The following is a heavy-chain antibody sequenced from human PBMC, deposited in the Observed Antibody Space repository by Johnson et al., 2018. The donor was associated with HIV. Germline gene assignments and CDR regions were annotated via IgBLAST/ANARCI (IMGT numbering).Heavy chain of an antibody. CDR2: ISYDGSNK. CDR3: ATLWFGEVSVYDAFDV. D-gene: IGHD3-10*01. Sequence: QMLLVESGGGVVQPGRSLRLSCAASGFTFSSYAMHWVRQAPGKGLEWVAVISYDGSNKYYADSVKGRFTISRDNSKNTLYLQMNSLRAEDTAVYYCATLWFGEVSVYDAFDVWGRGTVVTVTS. V-gene: IGHV3-30-3*01. CDR1: GFTFSSYA. J-gene: IGHJ3*01.